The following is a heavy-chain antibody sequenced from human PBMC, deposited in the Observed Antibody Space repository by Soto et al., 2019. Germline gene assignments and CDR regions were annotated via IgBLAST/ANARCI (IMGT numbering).Heavy chain of an antibody. J-gene: IGHJ5*02. D-gene: IGHD6-19*01. V-gene: IGHV1-18*01. CDR1: GYTFTNFG. CDR2: IVTYNGNT. CDR3: ARGPQSSGWRGKWFDP. Sequence: QVQLVQSGAEVKKPGASVKVSCKASGYTFTNFGISWVRQVPGQGLEWVGWIVTYNGNTNSAQKPQGRVTLTTDASTLTAYMELTSLRSDDTAVYYCARGPQSSGWRGKWFDPWGQGTLVTVSS.